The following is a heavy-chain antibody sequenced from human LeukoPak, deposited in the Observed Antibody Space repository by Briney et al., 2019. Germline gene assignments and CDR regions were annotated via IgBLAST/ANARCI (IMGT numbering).Heavy chain of an antibody. CDR1: GFTVSSNY. Sequence: GGSLRLSCAASGFTVSSNYMSWVRQAPGKGLEWASVIYSGGSTYYADSVKGRFTISRDNSKNTLYLQMNSLRAEDTAVYYCARGPNWNSGYYYMDVWGKGTTVTVSS. CDR3: ARGPNWNSGYYYMDV. CDR2: IYSGGST. D-gene: IGHD1-1*01. J-gene: IGHJ6*03. V-gene: IGHV3-66*01.